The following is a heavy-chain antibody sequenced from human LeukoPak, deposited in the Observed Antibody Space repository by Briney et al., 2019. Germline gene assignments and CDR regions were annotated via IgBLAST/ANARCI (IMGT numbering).Heavy chain of an antibody. V-gene: IGHV3-23*01. J-gene: IGHJ4*02. Sequence: GGSLRLSCAASGFTFSSYAMSWVRQAPGKGLEWVSDISGSGGSTYYADPVKGRFTISRDNSKNTLYLQMNSLRAEDTAVYYCAKDRGYCTNGVCPLFDYWGQGTLVTVSS. CDR3: AKDRGYCTNGVCPLFDY. D-gene: IGHD2-8*01. CDR2: ISGSGGST. CDR1: GFTFSSYA.